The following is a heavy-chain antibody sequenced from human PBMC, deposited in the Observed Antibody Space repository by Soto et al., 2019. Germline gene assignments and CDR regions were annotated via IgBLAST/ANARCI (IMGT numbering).Heavy chain of an antibody. V-gene: IGHV4-61*05. Sequence: LSETLSLTCTVSGGSISSSSYYWGWIRQPPGKGLEWIGYIYYSGSTNYNPSLKSRVTISVDTSKNQFSLKLSSVTAADTAVYYCASHYYDSSGYWPYWGQGTLVTVSS. D-gene: IGHD3-22*01. CDR2: IYYSGST. J-gene: IGHJ4*02. CDR3: ASHYYDSSGYWPY. CDR1: GGSISSSSYY.